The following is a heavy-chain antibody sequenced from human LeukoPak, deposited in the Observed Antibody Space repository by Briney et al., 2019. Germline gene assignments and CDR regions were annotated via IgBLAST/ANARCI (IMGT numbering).Heavy chain of an antibody. J-gene: IGHJ4*02. D-gene: IGHD6-19*01. V-gene: IGHV4-59*01. CDR3: AGETTLTGYSSGLGFNY. CDR1: GGSISGWY. Sequence: LETLSLTCAVSGGSISGWYWSWIRQPPGKGLEWIGHIYDSGTTNYNPSLKSRVTMSVDSSKNQFSLKLTSVTAADTAVYYCAGETTLTGYSSGLGFNYWGQGTLVTVSS. CDR2: IYDSGTT.